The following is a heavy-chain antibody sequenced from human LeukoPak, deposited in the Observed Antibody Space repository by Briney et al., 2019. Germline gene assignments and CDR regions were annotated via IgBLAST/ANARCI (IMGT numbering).Heavy chain of an antibody. V-gene: IGHV3-48*03. CDR1: GFTLSSYE. J-gene: IGHJ6*02. D-gene: IGHD6-13*01. Sequence: GGSLRLSCVASGFTLSSYEMNWVRQAPGKGLEWVSYISSSGTTIYYADSVKGRFTISRDNAKNSLYLQMNSLRAEDTAVYYCARLLAAVVDVWGQGTTVTVSS. CDR2: ISSSGTTI. CDR3: ARLLAAVVDV.